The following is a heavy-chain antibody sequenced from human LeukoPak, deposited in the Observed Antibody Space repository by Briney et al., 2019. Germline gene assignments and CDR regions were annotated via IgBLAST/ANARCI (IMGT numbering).Heavy chain of an antibody. CDR1: GFTFSSYS. J-gene: IGHJ4*02. CDR3: ARGWTAGHLDY. Sequence: GGSLRLSCAASGFTFSSYSMNWVRHAPGKGLVWVSRINSDGSSTSYADSVQGRITISRDNAKNTLYLQMHSLRAEDTAVYYCARGWTAGHLDYWGQGTLVTVSS. D-gene: IGHD6-19*01. V-gene: IGHV3-74*01. CDR2: INSDGSST.